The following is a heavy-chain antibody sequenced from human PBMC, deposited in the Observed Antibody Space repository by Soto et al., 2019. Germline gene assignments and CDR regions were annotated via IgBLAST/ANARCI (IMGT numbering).Heavy chain of an antibody. CDR2: ISSSSSTI. CDR1: GFTFSSYS. CDR3: ARDVIKSKNAFDI. Sequence: PGGSLRLSCAASGFTFSSYSMNWVRQAPGKGLEWVSYISSSSSTIYYADSVKGRFTISRDNAKNSLYLQMNSLRAEDTAVYYCARDVIKSKNAFDIWGQGTMVTVSS. J-gene: IGHJ3*02. V-gene: IGHV3-48*01.